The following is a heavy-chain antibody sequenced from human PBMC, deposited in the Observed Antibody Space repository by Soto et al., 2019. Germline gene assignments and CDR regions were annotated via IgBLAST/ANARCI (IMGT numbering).Heavy chain of an antibody. Sequence: GGSLRLSCTGSGFSFDDFAINWVRQAPGKGLEWVGFIRSKAYGGTTEYAASVKGRFTISRDDSKSIAYLQMNSLKTEDTAVYYCTRDQYYYDSSGYSYYGMDVWGQGTTVTVSS. J-gene: IGHJ6*02. CDR3: TRDQYYYDSSGYSYYGMDV. V-gene: IGHV3-49*04. D-gene: IGHD3-22*01. CDR2: IRSKAYGGTT. CDR1: GFSFDDFA.